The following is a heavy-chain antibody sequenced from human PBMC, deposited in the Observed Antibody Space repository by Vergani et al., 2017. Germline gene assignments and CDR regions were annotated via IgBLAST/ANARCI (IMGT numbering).Heavy chain of an antibody. CDR1: GFTFSSYW. CDR3: ARHLPEGPQLVRWTYYYYYYMDV. D-gene: IGHD6-6*01. Sequence: EVQLVESGGGLVQPGGSLRLSCAASGFTFSSYWMHWVRQAPGKGLVWVSRINSDGSSTSYADSVKGRFTISRDNAKNTLYLQMNSLRAEDTAVYYCARHLPEGPQLVRWTYYYYYYMDVWGKGTTVTVSS. CDR2: INSDGSST. J-gene: IGHJ6*03. V-gene: IGHV3-74*01.